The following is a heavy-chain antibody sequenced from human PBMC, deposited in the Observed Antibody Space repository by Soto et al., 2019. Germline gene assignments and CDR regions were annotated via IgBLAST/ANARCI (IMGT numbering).Heavy chain of an antibody. CDR3: ASGIQLWLRRINNGYSG. Sequence: QVQLVQSGAEVKKPESSVKVSCKAPGGTFSTYAISWVRHAPGQGLEWMGGIIPMFGTANYAQRFQDRVTITADESTNTVYMELSSLRSADTAVYFCASGIQLWLRRINNGYSGWGQGTLVTVSS. V-gene: IGHV1-69*12. CDR1: GGTFSTYA. J-gene: IGHJ4*02. D-gene: IGHD5-18*01. CDR2: IIPMFGTA.